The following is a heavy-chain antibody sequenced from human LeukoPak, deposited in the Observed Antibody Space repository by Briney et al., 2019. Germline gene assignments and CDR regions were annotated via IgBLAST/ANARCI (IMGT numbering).Heavy chain of an antibody. CDR1: GFTFSSYA. J-gene: IGHJ4*02. V-gene: IGHV3-30*01. CDR2: ISYDRTNK. D-gene: IGHD3-22*01. Sequence: GSLRLSCAASGFTFSSYAMHWVRQAPGKGLEWVAGISYDRTNKYYADSVKGRFTISRDNSKNTLYLQMNSLRAEDTAVYYCARDRDYYDSSGYYYAGYYFDYWGQGTLVTVSS. CDR3: ARDRDYYDSSGYYYAGYYFDY.